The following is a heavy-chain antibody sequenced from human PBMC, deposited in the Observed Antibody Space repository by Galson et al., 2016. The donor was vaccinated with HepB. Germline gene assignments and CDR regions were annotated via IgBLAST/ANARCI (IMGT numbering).Heavy chain of an antibody. CDR1: GGSMTPYY. V-gene: IGHV4-59*01. D-gene: IGHD1-26*01. J-gene: IGHJ4*02. Sequence: ETLSLTCTVSGGSMTPYYWSWIRQAPGKELEWIAFIYFTGSTNHNPSLKSRVTISRDTSKNQFSLELTSVTAADPALSYWSGGQLPGYYFDYWGQGILVTVSS. CDR3: SGGQLPGYYFDY. CDR2: IYFTGST.